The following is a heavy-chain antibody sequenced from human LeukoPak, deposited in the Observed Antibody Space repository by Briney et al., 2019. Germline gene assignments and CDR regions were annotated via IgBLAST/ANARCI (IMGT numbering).Heavy chain of an antibody. J-gene: IGHJ4*02. D-gene: IGHD4-17*01. Sequence: PGGSLRLSCAASGFTFSSYVMHWVRQAPGKGLEWVAIISYDGSNEYYADSVKGRFTISRDNSKNTLYLQMNSLRAADTAVYYCARGDDYGEHFDYWGQGTLVTVSS. CDR2: ISYDGSNE. CDR3: ARGDDYGEHFDY. V-gene: IGHV3-30*04. CDR1: GFTFSSYV.